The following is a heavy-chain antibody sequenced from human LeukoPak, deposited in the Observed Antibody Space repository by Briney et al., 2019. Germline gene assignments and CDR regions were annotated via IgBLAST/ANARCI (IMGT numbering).Heavy chain of an antibody. J-gene: IGHJ4*02. Sequence: GGSLRLSCAASGFTFDEYAMHWVRQPPGKGLEWVSGISWNSYETGYADSVKGRFTISRDNSKNTLYLQMNSLRAEDTAVYYCAKLHIVVVPAAIRRGYWGQGTLVTVSS. V-gene: IGHV3-9*01. CDR1: GFTFDEYA. CDR2: ISWNSYET. CDR3: AKLHIVVVPAAIRRGY. D-gene: IGHD2-2*02.